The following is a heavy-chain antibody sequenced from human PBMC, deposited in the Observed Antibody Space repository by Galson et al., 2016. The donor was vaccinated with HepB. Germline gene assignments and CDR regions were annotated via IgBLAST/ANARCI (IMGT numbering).Heavy chain of an antibody. CDR1: GFTFSIHD. V-gene: IGHV3-13*01. J-gene: IGHJ6*04. Sequence: SLRLSCAASGFTFSIHDMHWVRQAPGKGLEWVSAIETAGDTYYPDSVKGRFTISRENAKNSLYLQMNSLRAGDTAVYYCARGKSLLTMPWNYGLDVWGIGTTVSVSS. D-gene: IGHD4/OR15-4a*01. CDR3: ARGKSLLTMPWNYGLDV. CDR2: IETAGDT.